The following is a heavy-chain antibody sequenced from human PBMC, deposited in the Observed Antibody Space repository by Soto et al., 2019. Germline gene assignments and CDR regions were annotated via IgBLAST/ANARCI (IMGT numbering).Heavy chain of an antibody. J-gene: IGHJ5*02. D-gene: IGHD4-17*01. CDR3: ARDNDYGDYVWWFDP. V-gene: IGHV4-30-2*01. CDR2: IYHSGST. CDR1: GGSISSGGYS. Sequence: PSETLSLTCAVSGGSISSGGYSWSWIRQPPGKGLEWIGYIYHSGSTYYNPSLKSRVTISVDRSKNQFSLKLSSVTAADTAVYYCARDNDYGDYVWWFDPWGQGTLVTVSS.